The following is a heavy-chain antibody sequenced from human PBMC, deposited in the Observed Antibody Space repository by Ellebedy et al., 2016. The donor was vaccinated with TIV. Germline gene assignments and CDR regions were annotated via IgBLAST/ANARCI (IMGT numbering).Heavy chain of an antibody. CDR1: GFSFRSYW. Sequence: PGGSLRLSCAASGFSFRSYWMTWVRQAPGKGLEWVANIYQDGSERLSLDSVTGRFTVSRDNAKNSLYLQMNSLRAEDTAVYFCARRGSYGDYAVQVNPWLDSWGQGTLVVVSP. D-gene: IGHD4-17*01. V-gene: IGHV3-7*01. CDR3: ARRGSYGDYAVQVNPWLDS. CDR2: IYQDGSER. J-gene: IGHJ5*01.